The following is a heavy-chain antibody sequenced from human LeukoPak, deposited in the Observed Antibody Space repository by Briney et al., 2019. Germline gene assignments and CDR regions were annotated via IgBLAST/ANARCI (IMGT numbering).Heavy chain of an antibody. CDR3: VRRITLVRGVKSAFDY. J-gene: IGHJ4*02. Sequence: SETLSLTCADSGGSINNYYWTWIRQPPGKGLEWIGYIFYTGSTNYSPSLKSRVTLSVDTSKNQFSLKLTSVTAADTAVYYCVRRITLVRGVKSAFDYWGQGTLVTVSS. CDR1: GGSINNYY. CDR2: IFYTGST. D-gene: IGHD3-10*01. V-gene: IGHV4-59*12.